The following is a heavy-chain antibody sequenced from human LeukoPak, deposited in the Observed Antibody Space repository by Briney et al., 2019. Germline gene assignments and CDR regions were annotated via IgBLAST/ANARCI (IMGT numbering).Heavy chain of an antibody. J-gene: IGHJ3*02. Sequence: PSEALSLTCTVSGGSISSYYWSWIRQPPGKGLEWIGSMYYSGSTNYKPSLKSRVTISVDTSKNQFSLKLSSVTAADTAVYYCARHSRSGYGDYESAFDIWGQGTMVTVSP. V-gene: IGHV4-59*08. D-gene: IGHD5-12*01. CDR1: GGSISSYY. CDR2: MYYSGST. CDR3: ARHSRSGYGDYESAFDI.